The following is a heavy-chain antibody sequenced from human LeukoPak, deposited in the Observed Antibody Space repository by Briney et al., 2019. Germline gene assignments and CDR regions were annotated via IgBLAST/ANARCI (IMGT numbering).Heavy chain of an antibody. CDR3: TTDSRSSGYYFIPLPSQIFDY. D-gene: IGHD3-22*01. V-gene: IGHV3-15*01. CDR1: GFTFSNAW. CDR2: IKSKTDGGTT. J-gene: IGHJ4*02. Sequence: NPGGSLRLSCAASGFTFSNAWMSWVRQAPGKGLEWVGRIKSKTDGGTTDYAAPVKGRFTISRDDSKNTLYLQMNSLKTEDTAVYYCTTDSRSSGYYFIPLPSQIFDYWGQGTLVTVSS.